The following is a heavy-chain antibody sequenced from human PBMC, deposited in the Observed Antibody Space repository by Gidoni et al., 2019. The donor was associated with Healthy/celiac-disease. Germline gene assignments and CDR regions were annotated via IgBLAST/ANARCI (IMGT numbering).Heavy chain of an antibody. CDR1: VCSISSGVYY. Sequence: QVQLQESGPGLVNPSQTLSLTCTVSVCSISSGVYYSSWIRQNPGKGLEWLWYIYYSGSTYYNPSLKSRVTISVDTSKNQFSLKLSDVTAADTAVYYCARDSLGYCSSTSCYFSDYYGMDVWGQGTTVTVSS. CDR2: IYYSGST. J-gene: IGHJ6*02. D-gene: IGHD2-2*01. CDR3: ARDSLGYCSSTSCYFSDYYGMDV. V-gene: IGHV4-31*03.